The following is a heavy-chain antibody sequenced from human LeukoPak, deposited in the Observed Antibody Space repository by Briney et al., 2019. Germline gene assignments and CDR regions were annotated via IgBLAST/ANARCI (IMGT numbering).Heavy chain of an antibody. D-gene: IGHD6-13*01. Sequence: VSVKVSCKASGYTFTGYYMHWVRQAPGQGLEWMGWINPNSGGTNYAQKFQGRVTMTEDTSTSTAYMELRSLRSDDTAVYYCARAFWGTALFDYWGQGTLVTVSS. CDR3: ARAFWGTALFDY. CDR2: INPNSGGT. V-gene: IGHV1-2*02. CDR1: GYTFTGYY. J-gene: IGHJ4*02.